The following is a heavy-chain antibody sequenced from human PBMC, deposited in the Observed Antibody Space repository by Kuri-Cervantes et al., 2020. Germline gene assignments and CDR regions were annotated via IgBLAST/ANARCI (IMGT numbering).Heavy chain of an antibody. CDR2: ISNSGGST. V-gene: IGHV3-23*01. Sequence: GESLKISCAASGFSFSTYAMNWVRQSPGKGLEWVSTISNSGGSTFYADSVKGRFTISRDRSKNTLYLQMNSLRAEDTALYYCAREDYYYMGVWGKGTTVTVSS. CDR1: GFSFSTYA. J-gene: IGHJ6*03. CDR3: AREDYYYMGV.